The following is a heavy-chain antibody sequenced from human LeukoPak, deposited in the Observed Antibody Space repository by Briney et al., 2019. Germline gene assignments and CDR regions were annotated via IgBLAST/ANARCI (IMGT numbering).Heavy chain of an antibody. CDR1: GVIFSTYS. CDR3: AREYSGYVTDY. D-gene: IGHD5-12*01. CDR2: ISGTSSHI. J-gene: IGHJ4*02. Sequence: PGGSLRLSCAASGVIFSTYSMNWVRHAPGKGPEWVSSISGTSSHIYYADPVKGRFTVSRDNARNSLYLQMNSLRVEDTGVYYCAREYSGYVTDYWGQGTLVTVSS. V-gene: IGHV3-21*01.